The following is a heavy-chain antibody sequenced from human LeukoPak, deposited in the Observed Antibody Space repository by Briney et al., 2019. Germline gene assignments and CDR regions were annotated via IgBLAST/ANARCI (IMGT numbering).Heavy chain of an antibody. CDR2: IYTDGNT. J-gene: IGHJ4*02. V-gene: IGHV3-66*01. D-gene: IGHD3-16*01. CDR3: ARDRPYGGVGDFDY. Sequence: GGSLRLSCAVFGFTVSGNYMSWVRQAPRKGLEWVSAIYTDGNTHYAGSVKGRFTISRDSFKNTLYLQMNSLRAEDTAAYYCARDRPYGGVGDFDYWGQGTLVTVSS. CDR1: GFTVSGNY.